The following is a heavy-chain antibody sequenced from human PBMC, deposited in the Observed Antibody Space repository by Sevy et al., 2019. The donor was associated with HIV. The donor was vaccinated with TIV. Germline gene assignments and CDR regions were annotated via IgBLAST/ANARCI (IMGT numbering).Heavy chain of an antibody. J-gene: IGHJ4*02. D-gene: IGHD1-20*01. CDR2: ISYDATNE. CDR1: GFTFSNYA. CDR3: AKDKSITYFENHFDY. Sequence: GGSLRLSCAASGFTFSNYAMHWVRQAPGKGLEWVSLISYDATNEYYVDSVKGRFTISRDNSKNTLYLQMSGLRTEDTAVYYCAKDKSITYFENHFDYWGQGTLVTVSS. V-gene: IGHV3-30*18.